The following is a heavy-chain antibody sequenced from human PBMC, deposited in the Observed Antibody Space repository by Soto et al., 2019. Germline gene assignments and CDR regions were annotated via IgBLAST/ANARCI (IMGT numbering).Heavy chain of an antibody. CDR2: ISAYNGNT. CDR3: ARDGSGSYVRAFDI. J-gene: IGHJ3*02. D-gene: IGHD3-10*01. CDR1: GGTFSSYA. V-gene: IGHV1-18*01. Sequence: ASVKVSCKASGGTFSSYAISWVRQAPGQGLEWMGWISAYNGNTNYAQKLQGRVTMTTDTSTSTAYMELRSLRSDDTAVYYCARDGSGSYVRAFDIWGQGTMVTVSS.